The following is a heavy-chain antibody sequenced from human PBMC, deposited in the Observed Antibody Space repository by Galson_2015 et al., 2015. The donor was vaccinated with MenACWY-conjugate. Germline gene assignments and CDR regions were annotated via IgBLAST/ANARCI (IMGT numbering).Heavy chain of an antibody. Sequence: SLRLSCAASGFTFSHYTMNWVRQAPGKGLEWVSSIGSTSSYIYYADSVKGRFTISRDNAKNSLYLQMNSLRAEDTAVYYCASTYATKRRFDFWGQGTLVTVSS. CDR2: IGSTSSYI. J-gene: IGHJ4*02. CDR1: GFTFSHYT. D-gene: IGHD3-16*01. V-gene: IGHV3-21*04. CDR3: ASTYATKRRFDF.